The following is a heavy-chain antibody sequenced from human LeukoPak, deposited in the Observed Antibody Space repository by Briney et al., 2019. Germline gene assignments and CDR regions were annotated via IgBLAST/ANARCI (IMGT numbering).Heavy chain of an antibody. D-gene: IGHD3-22*01. Sequence: SETLSLTCTVSGGSISSYYWSWIRQSPGKGLECIGYIDYTGSTNYNPSLKSRVTISVETSKNQFSLKLSSVTAADTAVYYCARGGWNKFDYWGQGTLVTVSS. CDR1: GGSISSYY. CDR3: ARGGWNKFDY. J-gene: IGHJ4*02. V-gene: IGHV4-59*01. CDR2: IDYTGST.